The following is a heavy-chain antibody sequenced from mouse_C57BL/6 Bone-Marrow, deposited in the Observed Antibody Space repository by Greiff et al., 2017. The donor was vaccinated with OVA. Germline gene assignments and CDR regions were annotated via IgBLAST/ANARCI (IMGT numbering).Heavy chain of an antibody. Sequence: VKLEESGPGLVQPSQSLSITCTVSGFSLTSYGVHWVRQSPGKGLEWLGVIWRGGSTDYNAAFMSRLSITKDNSTSQVFFQMNSLQADDTAIYYCAKMWRGWYFDVWGTGTTVTVSS. CDR3: AKMWRGWYFDV. J-gene: IGHJ1*03. V-gene: IGHV2-5*01. CDR1: GFSLTSYG. CDR2: IWRGGST.